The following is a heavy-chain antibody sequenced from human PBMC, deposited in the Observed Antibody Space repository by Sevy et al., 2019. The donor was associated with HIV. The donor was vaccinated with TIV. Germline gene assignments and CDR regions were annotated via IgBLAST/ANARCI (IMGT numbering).Heavy chain of an antibody. CDR3: GKDRREEEVAGGGGPDAFDI. CDR1: GFTFSSYA. Sequence: GGSLRLSCAASGFTFSSYAMSWVRQAPGKGLEWVSAISGSGGSTYYADSVKGRFTISRDNSKNTLYLQMNSLRAEDTAVYYWGKDRREEEVAGGGGPDAFDIWGQGTMVTVSS. J-gene: IGHJ3*02. CDR2: ISGSGGST. D-gene: IGHD3-16*01. V-gene: IGHV3-23*01.